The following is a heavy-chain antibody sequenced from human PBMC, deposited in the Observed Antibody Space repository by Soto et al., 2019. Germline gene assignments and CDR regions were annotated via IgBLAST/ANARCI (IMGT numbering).Heavy chain of an antibody. Sequence: QEQLVESGGGVVQPGRSLRLSCAASGFSFSSYAMHWVRQAPGKGLEWVALIWHDGSTTSYADSVKGRFTISRDNSKNTHYLQKNNLRAEDTAVYYCARDVETNKANYYYYGMDVWGRGTPVTVSS. D-gene: IGHD5-18*01. CDR1: GFSFSSYA. CDR3: ARDVETNKANYYYYGMDV. J-gene: IGHJ6*02. V-gene: IGHV3-33*01. CDR2: IWHDGSTT.